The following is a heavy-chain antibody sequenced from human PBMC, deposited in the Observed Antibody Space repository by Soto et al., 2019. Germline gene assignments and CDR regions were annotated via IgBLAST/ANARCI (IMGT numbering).Heavy chain of an antibody. CDR3: ARMIADGDYSYYFDY. J-gene: IGHJ4*02. CDR2: IFSNDEK. CDR1: GFSLSNARMG. Sequence: QVTLKESGPVLVKPTETLTLTCTVSGFSLSNARMGVSWIRQPPGKALEWLAHIFSNDEKSYSTSLKSRLTIXXDXSXXQVVLTMTNMDPVDTATYYCARMIADGDYSYYFDYWGQGTLVTVSS. D-gene: IGHD4-17*01. V-gene: IGHV2-26*01.